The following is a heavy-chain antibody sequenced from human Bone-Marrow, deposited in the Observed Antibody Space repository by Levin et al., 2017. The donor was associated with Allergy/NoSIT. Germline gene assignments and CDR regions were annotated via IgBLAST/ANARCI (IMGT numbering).Heavy chain of an antibody. D-gene: IGHD3-10*01. CDR3: ARMIQLARYDGSGGPRNYDYGMDV. Sequence: SGPTLVKPTETLTLTCTVSGFSLSNARMGVSWIRQPPGKALEWLAHMYSPGEKSYSTSLKSRVTISKDTSKSQVVLTMANVDPVDTATYFSARMIQLARYDGSGGPRNYDYGMDVWGQGSRVTVSS. J-gene: IGHJ6*02. CDR2: MYSPGEK. V-gene: IGHV2-26*01. CDR1: GFSLSNARMG.